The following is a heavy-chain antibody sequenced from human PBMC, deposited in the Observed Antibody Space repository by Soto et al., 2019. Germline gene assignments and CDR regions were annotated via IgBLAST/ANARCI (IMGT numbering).Heavy chain of an antibody. CDR1: GFTFRSFT. J-gene: IGHJ5*02. Sequence: SLRLSCAASGFTFRSFTMNWVRQAPGKGLEWVSTISSNSAYIYYTDALRGRFTISRDNAKNSLHLQMNSLRAEDTAVYYCTRDASRDSSARGWFDPWGPGTLVTVS. CDR3: TRDASRDSSARGWFDP. V-gene: IGHV3-21*01. D-gene: IGHD6-13*01. CDR2: ISSNSAYI.